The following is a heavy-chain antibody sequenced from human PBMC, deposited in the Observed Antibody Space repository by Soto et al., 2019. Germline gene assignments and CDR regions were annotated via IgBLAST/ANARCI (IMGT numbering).Heavy chain of an antibody. CDR2: IHYSGST. CDR3: ARAGLYDSSGTFDY. D-gene: IGHD3-22*01. J-gene: IGHJ4*02. V-gene: IGHV4-59*01. CDR1: GGSISSYY. Sequence: QVQLQESGPGLVKPSETLSLTCTVSGGSISSYYWSWIRQPPGKGLEWIGYIHYSGSTNYNPSLKSRVTNSVDPSKNHCPLKLSSVTAADTAVYYCARAGLYDSSGTFDYWGQGTLVTVSS.